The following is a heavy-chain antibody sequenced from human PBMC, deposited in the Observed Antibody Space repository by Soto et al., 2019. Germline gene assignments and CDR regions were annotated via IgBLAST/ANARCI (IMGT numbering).Heavy chain of an antibody. Sequence: SETLSLTCTVSGGSISSGYYWGWIRQPPGKGLEWIGSIYYSGTTFYNPSLKSRFTISVDTSKNQFSLKLTSVTAADTAIYYCATTSLGGGYYFDYWGQGTLVTVSS. CDR3: ATTSLGGGYYFDY. D-gene: IGHD1-26*01. CDR2: IYYSGTT. V-gene: IGHV4-39*01. CDR1: GGSISSGYY. J-gene: IGHJ4*02.